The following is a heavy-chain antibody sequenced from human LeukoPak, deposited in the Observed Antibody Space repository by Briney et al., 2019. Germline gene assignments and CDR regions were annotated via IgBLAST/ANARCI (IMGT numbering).Heavy chain of an antibody. CDR1: GVSIASYS. Sequence: SETLSLTCAVSGVSIASYSCHWIRQSPGKGLEYVAAIDSYGTTYYNPSLRSRLNIAVDPSKNQCSLRLNSVTAADTAVYYCARSRGWWALDYWGPGTLVAVSS. CDR3: ARSRGWWALDY. CDR2: IDSYGTT. J-gene: IGHJ4*02. V-gene: IGHV4-39*07. D-gene: IGHD2-8*02.